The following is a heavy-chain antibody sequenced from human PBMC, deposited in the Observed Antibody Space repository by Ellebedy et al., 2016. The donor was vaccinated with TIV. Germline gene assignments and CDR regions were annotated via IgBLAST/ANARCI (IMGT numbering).Heavy chain of an antibody. CDR3: ARVLRATSGMDV. CDR1: GYTFSTYI. CDR2: ISAYNGNT. D-gene: IGHD4/OR15-4a*01. V-gene: IGHV1-18*01. Sequence: ASVKVSCKTSGYTFSTYIYSWVRQAPGQGLEWMGWISAYNGNTKYAQKFQGRVTMTTDTSTSTAYMELRSLRSDDTAVYYCARVLRATSGMDVWGQGTTVIVS. J-gene: IGHJ6*02.